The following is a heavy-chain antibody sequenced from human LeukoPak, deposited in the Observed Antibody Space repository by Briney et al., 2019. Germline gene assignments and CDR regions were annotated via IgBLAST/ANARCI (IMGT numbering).Heavy chain of an antibody. CDR2: ISGDGGST. CDR1: GFTFDDYA. D-gene: IGHD3-22*01. CDR3: AKGGSYYYDSKNYLDY. J-gene: IGHJ4*02. V-gene: IGHV3-43*02. Sequence: PGGSLRLSCAASGFTFDDYAMHWVRQAPGKGLEWVSLISGDGGSTYYADSVKGRFTISRDNSENTLYLQMNSLRAEDTAVYYCAKGGSYYYDSKNYLDYWGQGTLVTVSS.